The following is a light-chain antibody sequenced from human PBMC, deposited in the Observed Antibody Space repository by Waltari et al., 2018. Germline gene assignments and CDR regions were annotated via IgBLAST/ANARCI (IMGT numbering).Light chain of an antibody. Sequence: EVVMTQSPATLSVSPGERATLSCRASQNINSNLVWYQQKPGQAPRRLIFGASTRATGIPARFSGSGSGTEFTLTISSLQSEDFVVYYCQQHNNWPRTFGQGTRLEIK. V-gene: IGKV3-15*01. J-gene: IGKJ5*01. CDR1: QNINSN. CDR3: QQHNNWPRT. CDR2: GAS.